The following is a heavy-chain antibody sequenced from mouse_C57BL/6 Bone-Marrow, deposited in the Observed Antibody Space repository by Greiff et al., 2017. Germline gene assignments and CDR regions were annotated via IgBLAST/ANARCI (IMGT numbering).Heavy chain of an antibody. Sequence: VKLVESGAELMKPGASVKFSCKATGYTFTGYWIEWVKQRPGHGLEWIGEILPGSGSTNYNAKFKGKATLTADTSSNTAYMQRSSLTTEDSDIDYCARVVTAGAFDYWGQGTTLTVSS. CDR3: ARVVTAGAFDY. CDR2: ILPGSGST. V-gene: IGHV1-9*01. CDR1: GYTFTGYW. D-gene: IGHD2-2*01. J-gene: IGHJ2*01.